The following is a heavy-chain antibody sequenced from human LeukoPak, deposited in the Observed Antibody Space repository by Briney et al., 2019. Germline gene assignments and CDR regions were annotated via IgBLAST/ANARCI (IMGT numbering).Heavy chain of an antibody. CDR2: INPDSGGA. J-gene: IGHJ4*02. Sequence: GSVKVSCTAYGYTFICYYIQWVRQAPGQGLEWMGWINPDSGGANYAQKFQGRVTMTRDTSINTAYMELSRLRSDDTAVYYCARDAPPTAGDSSGYPDYWGQGTLVTVSS. CDR1: GYTFICYY. V-gene: IGHV1-2*02. D-gene: IGHD3-22*01. CDR3: ARDAPPTAGDSSGYPDY.